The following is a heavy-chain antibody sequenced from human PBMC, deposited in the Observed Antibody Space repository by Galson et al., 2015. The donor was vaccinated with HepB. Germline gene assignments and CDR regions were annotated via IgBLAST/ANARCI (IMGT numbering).Heavy chain of an antibody. V-gene: IGHV5-10-1*01. CDR2: IDPSDSYT. Sequence: QSGAEVKKPGESLRISCKGSGYSFTSYWISWVRQMPGKGLEWMGRIDPSDSYTNYSPSFQGHVTISADKSISTAYLQWSSLKASDTAMYYCARSGSWSGYFNYYYYYGMDVWGQGTTVTVSS. CDR1: GYSFTSYW. J-gene: IGHJ6*02. CDR3: ARSGSWSGYFNYYYYYGMDV. D-gene: IGHD3-3*01.